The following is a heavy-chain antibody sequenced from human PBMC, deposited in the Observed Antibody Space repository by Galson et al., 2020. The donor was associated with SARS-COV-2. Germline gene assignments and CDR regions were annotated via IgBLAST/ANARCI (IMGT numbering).Heavy chain of an antibody. Sequence: GGSLRLSCAASAFTFSSYAMAWVRQAPGMGLEWVSAINGRGISTYYADSVKGRFTISRDNSKNTVYLQMTSLRAEDTAIYYCARTFYDYIWGYWYSGLNIWSQGTLVTVSS. CDR3: ARTFYDYIWGYWYSGLNI. V-gene: IGHV3-23*01. J-gene: IGHJ3*02. CDR1: AFTFSSYA. D-gene: IGHD3-16*01. CDR2: INGRGIST.